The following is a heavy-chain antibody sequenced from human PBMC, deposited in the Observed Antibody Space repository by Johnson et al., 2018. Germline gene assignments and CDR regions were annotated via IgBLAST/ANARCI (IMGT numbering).Heavy chain of an antibody. CDR3: ARVRFSGNYVAEYFQY. D-gene: IGHD1-26*01. CDR2: INSDGSSR. J-gene: IGHJ1*01. Sequence: VQLQESGGGLVQPGGSLRLSCAASGFTFSNYWMHWVRQAPWKGLVWVSRINSDGSSRNYADSVKGRFTISRDNAKNKMHLQMNSLKVEDTAVYYCARVRFSGNYVAEYFQYWGQGILVTVSS. CDR1: GFTFSNYW. V-gene: IGHV3-74*01.